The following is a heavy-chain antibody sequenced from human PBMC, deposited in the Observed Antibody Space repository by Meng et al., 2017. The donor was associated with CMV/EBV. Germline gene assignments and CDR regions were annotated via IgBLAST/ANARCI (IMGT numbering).Heavy chain of an antibody. CDR2: ISAYNGNT. J-gene: IGHJ4*02. CDR3: ARDARKSPEGSHFDY. V-gene: IGHV1-18*01. CDR1: GYTFTSYG. Sequence: QVQLVQSGAEVKTPGASVTVSCKASGYTFTSYGISWGRQAPGQGLEWMGWISAYNGNTNYAQKLQGRVTMTTDTSTSTAYMELRSLRSDDTAVYYCARDARKSPEGSHFDYWGQGTLVTVSS.